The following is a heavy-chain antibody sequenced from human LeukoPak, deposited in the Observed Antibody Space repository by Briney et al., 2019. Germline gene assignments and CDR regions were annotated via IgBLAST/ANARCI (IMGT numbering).Heavy chain of an antibody. Sequence: GGSLRLSCAASGFTFSDYAMSWVRQAPGKGLEWVSTISGSGGSTYYADSVKGRFTISRNSSKNTLYLQMNNLRPEDTAVYYCAKLHNLNCDYWGLGTLVTVSS. CDR2: ISGSGGST. CDR3: AKLHNLNCDY. D-gene: IGHD1-14*01. CDR1: GFTFSDYA. J-gene: IGHJ4*02. V-gene: IGHV3-23*01.